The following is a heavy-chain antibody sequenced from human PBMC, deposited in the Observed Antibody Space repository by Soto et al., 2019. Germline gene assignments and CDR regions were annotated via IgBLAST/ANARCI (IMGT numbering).Heavy chain of an antibody. Sequence: SVKVSCKASGGTFSSYAISRVRQAPGQGLEWMGGIIPIFGTANYAQKFQGRVTITADESTSTAYMELSSLRSEDTAVYYCARFTVRGSTGYETYYYYGMDVWGQGTTVTVSS. D-gene: IGHD5-12*01. J-gene: IGHJ6*02. CDR2: IIPIFGTA. CDR1: GGTFSSYA. CDR3: ARFTVRGSTGYETYYYYGMDV. V-gene: IGHV1-69*13.